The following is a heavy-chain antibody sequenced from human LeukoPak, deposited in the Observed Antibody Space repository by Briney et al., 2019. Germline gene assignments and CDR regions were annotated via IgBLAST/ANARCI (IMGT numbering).Heavy chain of an antibody. CDR2: IYYSGST. D-gene: IGHD3-16*01. CDR3: ARVTRALDYYYYYYMDV. CDR1: GGSISNYF. V-gene: IGHV4-59*01. Sequence: SETLSLTCSVSGGSISNYFWSWIRQPPGKGLEWIGYIYYSGSTNYNPSLKSRVTISVDTSKNQFSLKLSSVTAADTAVYYCARVTRALDYYYYYYMDVWGKGTTVTVSS. J-gene: IGHJ6*03.